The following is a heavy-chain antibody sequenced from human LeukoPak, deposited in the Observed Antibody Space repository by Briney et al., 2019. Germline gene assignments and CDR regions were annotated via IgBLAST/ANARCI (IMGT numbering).Heavy chain of an antibody. CDR3: ARDQGVVVHGKYHDYGMDV. D-gene: IGHD3-22*01. Sequence: PGGSLRLSCAASGFTLSSYGIDWVRQAPGKGLEWEAAISYDRSSKYDADSVNGRFTISRDNSKNTLYLQMNSLRAEDTAVYYCARDQGVVVHGKYHDYGMDVWGQGTTVTVSS. CDR1: GFTLSSYG. CDR2: ISYDRSSK. V-gene: IGHV3-30*03. J-gene: IGHJ6*02.